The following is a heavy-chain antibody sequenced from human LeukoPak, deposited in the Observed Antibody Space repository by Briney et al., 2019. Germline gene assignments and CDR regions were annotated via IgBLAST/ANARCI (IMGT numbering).Heavy chain of an antibody. CDR1: GFTFSNYG. CDR3: ARGGLRYYYYYMDV. V-gene: IGHV3-30*02. J-gene: IGHJ6*03. Sequence: GGSLRLSCAASGFTFSNYGMHWVRQGPGKGLEWVAFIRFEGTEKYYADSVKGRFTISRDNSKNTLYLQMGSLRAEDMAVYYCARGGLRYYYYYMDVWGKGTTVTVSS. CDR2: IRFEGTEK. D-gene: IGHD3-10*01.